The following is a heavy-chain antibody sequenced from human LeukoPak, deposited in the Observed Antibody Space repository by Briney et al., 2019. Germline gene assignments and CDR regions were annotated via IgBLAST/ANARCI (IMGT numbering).Heavy chain of an antibody. J-gene: IGHJ4*02. CDR2: SYHSGST. Sequence: SETLSLTCAVSGGSISSGGYSWSWSRQPPGEVLEWIGYSYHSGSTYYNPSLKSRVTISVDRSKNQFSLKLSSVTAADTAVYYCARGMATVTTSAGPFDYWGQGTLVTVSS. D-gene: IGHD4-11*01. CDR3: ARGMATVTTSAGPFDY. CDR1: GGSISSGGYS. V-gene: IGHV4-30-2*01.